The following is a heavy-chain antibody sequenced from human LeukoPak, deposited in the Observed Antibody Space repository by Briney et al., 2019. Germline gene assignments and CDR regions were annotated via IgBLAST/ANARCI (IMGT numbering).Heavy chain of an antibody. D-gene: IGHD4-17*01. CDR3: ARDQRHDYGDYDWFDP. CDR1: GGSISSRSYY. CDR2: IYYSGST. V-gene: IGHV4-39*07. Sequence: KPSETLSLTCTVSGGSISSRSYYWGWIRQPPGKGLEWIGSIYYSGSTYYDPSLKSRVTISVDTSKNQFSLKLSSVTAADTAVYYCARDQRHDYGDYDWFDPWGQGTLVTVSS. J-gene: IGHJ5*02.